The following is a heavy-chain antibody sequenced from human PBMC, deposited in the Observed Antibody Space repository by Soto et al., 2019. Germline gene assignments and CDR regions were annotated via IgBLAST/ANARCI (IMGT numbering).Heavy chain of an antibody. Sequence: PSETLSLTCAVYGGSFSGYYWSWIRQPPGKGLEWIGEINHSGSTNYNPSLKSRVTISVDTSKNQFSLKLRSVTAADTAVYYCARGPRYKIVPPWTWFDPSGQGTLVTVSA. V-gene: IGHV4-34*01. CDR1: GGSFSGYY. D-gene: IGHD2-2*01. CDR2: INHSGST. CDR3: ARGPRYKIVPPWTWFDP. J-gene: IGHJ5*02.